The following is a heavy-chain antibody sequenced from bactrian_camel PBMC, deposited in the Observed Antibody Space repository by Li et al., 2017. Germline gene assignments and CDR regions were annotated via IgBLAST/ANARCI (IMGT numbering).Heavy chain of an antibody. CDR2: LTSYGTT. D-gene: IGHD2*01. CDR3: AAALGSYCSGSYLRLFGN. V-gene: IGHV3S63*01. CDR1: GFSLDDSD. Sequence: HVQLVESGGGSVQPGGSLRLSCIGSGFSLDDSDMGWYRQGPGGECKMVSSLTSYGTTYYTDSVKGRFTISRDNAKRTLYLQMNSLKPEDTAMYYCAAALGSYCSGSYLRLFGNRGQGTQVTVS. J-gene: IGHJ6*01.